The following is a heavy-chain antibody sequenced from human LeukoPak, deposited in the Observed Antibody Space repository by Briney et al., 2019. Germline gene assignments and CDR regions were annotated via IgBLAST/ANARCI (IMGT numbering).Heavy chain of an antibody. CDR2: MNYDGSST. CDR3: AKDINSVATTESNYYYYGMDV. D-gene: IGHD5-12*01. Sequence: GSLRLSCAASGLTLSNYWMHWVRQAPGKGLVWVSRMNYDGSSTTYADSVKGRFTIFRDNAKNTLYLQMNSLRAEDTALYYCAKDINSVATTESNYYYYGMDVWGQGTTVTVSS. CDR1: GLTLSNYW. V-gene: IGHV3-74*03. J-gene: IGHJ6*02.